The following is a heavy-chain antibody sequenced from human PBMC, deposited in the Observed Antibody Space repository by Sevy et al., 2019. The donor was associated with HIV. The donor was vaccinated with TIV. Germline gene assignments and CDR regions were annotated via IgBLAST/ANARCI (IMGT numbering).Heavy chain of an antibody. CDR2: ISSSGSTI. D-gene: IGHD2-8*01. CDR3: ARDPRMYGDYLLAYFDS. CDR1: GFTFSDYY. Sequence: GGSLRLSCAASGFTFSDYYMSWIRQAPGKGLEWVSYISSSGSTIYYADSVKGRFTISRDNAKNSLFLQMDSLRAEDTAVYYCARDPRMYGDYLLAYFDSWGQGTLVTVSS. V-gene: IGHV3-11*04. J-gene: IGHJ4*02.